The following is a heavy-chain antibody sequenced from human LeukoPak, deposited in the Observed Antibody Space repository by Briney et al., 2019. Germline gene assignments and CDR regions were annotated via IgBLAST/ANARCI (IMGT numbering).Heavy chain of an antibody. CDR2: IIPIFGTA. CDR1: GGTFSSYA. CDR3: ARDADPYYYYDVSGYYPNWFDP. D-gene: IGHD3-22*01. Sequence: ASVKVSCKASGGTFSSYAISWVRQAPGQGLEWMGGIIPIFGTANYAQKFQGRVTITTDESTSTAYMELSSLRSEDTAVYYCARDADPYYYYDVSGYYPNWFDPWGQGTLVTVSS. V-gene: IGHV1-69*05. J-gene: IGHJ5*02.